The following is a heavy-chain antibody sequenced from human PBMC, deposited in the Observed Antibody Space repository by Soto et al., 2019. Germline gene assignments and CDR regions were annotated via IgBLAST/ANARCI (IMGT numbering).Heavy chain of an antibody. CDR3: AREERWLQWYGMDV. J-gene: IGHJ6*02. CDR2: IYYSGST. V-gene: IGHV4-59*01. Sequence: QVQLQESGPGLVKPSETLSLTCTVSGGSISSYYWSWIRQPPGKGLEWIGYIYYSGSTNYNPSLKGRVTISVDTSKNQFSLKLSSVTAADTAVYYCAREERWLQWYGMDVWGQGTTVTVSS. D-gene: IGHD5-12*01. CDR1: GGSISSYY.